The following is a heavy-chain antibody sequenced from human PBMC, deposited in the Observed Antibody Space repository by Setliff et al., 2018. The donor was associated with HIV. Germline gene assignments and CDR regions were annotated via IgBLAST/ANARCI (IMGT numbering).Heavy chain of an antibody. D-gene: IGHD3-10*01. CDR3: VRGSAYGGFPPADY. V-gene: IGHV1-18*04. J-gene: IGHJ4*02. CDR2: MSPYNGDT. Sequence: ASVKVSCKTFGYRFTDFYVNWVRQAPGQGLEWVGWMSPYNGDTNYAQSFQGRVTMTRDTSTNTAYMDLMSLKFDDTAIYYCVRGSAYGGFPPADYWGQGTLVTVSS. CDR1: GYRFTDFY.